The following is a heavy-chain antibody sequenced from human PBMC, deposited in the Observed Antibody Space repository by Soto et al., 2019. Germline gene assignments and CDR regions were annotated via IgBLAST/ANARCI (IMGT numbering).Heavy chain of an antibody. J-gene: IGHJ6*02. CDR2: INAGNGNT. CDR1: GYTFTSYA. CDR3: ARDPLGWLGDYYYYGMDV. Sequence: AAVKVSCKASGYTFTSYAMHWVRQAPGQRXEWMGWINAGNGNTKYSQKFQGRVTITRDTSASTAYMELSSLRSEDTAVYYCARDPLGWLGDYYYYGMDVWGQGTTVTVSS. V-gene: IGHV1-3*01. D-gene: IGHD6-19*01.